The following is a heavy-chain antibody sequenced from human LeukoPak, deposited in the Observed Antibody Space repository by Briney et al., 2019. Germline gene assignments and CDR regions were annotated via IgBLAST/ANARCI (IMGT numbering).Heavy chain of an antibody. CDR3: AKDPLGWGYSYGAFDY. Sequence: PGGSLRLSCAASGFTFSSYAMTWVRQAPGKGLEWVSTISGSGGSTYYADSVKGRFTISRDNSKNTLYLQMSSLRAEDTAVYYCAKDPLGWGYSYGAFDYWGQGTLVSVSS. V-gene: IGHV3-23*01. CDR2: ISGSGGST. CDR1: GFTFSSYA. D-gene: IGHD5-18*01. J-gene: IGHJ4*02.